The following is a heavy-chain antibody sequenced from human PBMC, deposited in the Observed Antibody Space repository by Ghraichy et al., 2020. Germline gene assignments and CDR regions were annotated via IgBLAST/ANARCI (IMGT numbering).Heavy chain of an antibody. CDR2: INHSGST. V-gene: IGHV4-34*01. CDR3: ARGYGTYALLDY. Sequence: SETLSLTCAVYGGSFSGYYWSWIRQPPGKGLEWIGEINHSGSTNYNPSLKSRVTISVDTSKNQFSLKLSSVTAADTAVYYCARGYGTYALLDYWGQGTLVTVSS. J-gene: IGHJ4*02. CDR1: GGSFSGYY. D-gene: IGHD1-14*01.